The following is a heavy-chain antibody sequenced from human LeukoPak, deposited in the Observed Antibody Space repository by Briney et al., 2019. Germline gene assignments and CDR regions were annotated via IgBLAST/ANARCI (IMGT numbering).Heavy chain of an antibody. D-gene: IGHD3-22*01. J-gene: IGHJ4*02. CDR2: ISGYNGNT. CDR3: ARVRPYYYDSSAYYPDC. V-gene: IGHV1-18*01. CDR1: GYSFISYV. Sequence: GSVKVSCKASGYSFISYVISWVRQAPGQGLEWMGWISGYNGNTKNAHRLQGRVTMTTDTSTSTAYMELRSLSSDDTAVYYCARVRPYYYDSSAYYPDCGGQGTLVTVSS.